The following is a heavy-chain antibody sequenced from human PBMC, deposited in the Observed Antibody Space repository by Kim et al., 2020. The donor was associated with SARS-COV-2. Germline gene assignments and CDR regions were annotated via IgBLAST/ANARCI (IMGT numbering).Heavy chain of an antibody. Sequence: GSDKNYVDSVKGRFTHSRDNAKTSLYLQMTSLRVEDTAVYYCARGGRADYWGQGTLVTVSS. V-gene: IGHV3-7*01. CDR3: ARGGRADY. J-gene: IGHJ4*02. D-gene: IGHD3-16*01. CDR2: GSDK.